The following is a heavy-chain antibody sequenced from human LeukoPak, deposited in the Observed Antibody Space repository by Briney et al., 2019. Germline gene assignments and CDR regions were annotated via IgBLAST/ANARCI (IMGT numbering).Heavy chain of an antibody. CDR1: GYTFTSYD. CDR2: MNPNSGNT. V-gene: IGHV1-8*01. D-gene: IGHD3-22*01. CDR3: ARTSYDSSGYPYFDY. Sequence: ASVKVSCKASGYTFTSYDINWVRQATGQGLEWIGWMNPNSGNTGYAQKFQGRVTMTRNTSISTAYMELSSLRSEDTAVYYCARTSYDSSGYPYFDYWGQGTLVTVSS. J-gene: IGHJ4*02.